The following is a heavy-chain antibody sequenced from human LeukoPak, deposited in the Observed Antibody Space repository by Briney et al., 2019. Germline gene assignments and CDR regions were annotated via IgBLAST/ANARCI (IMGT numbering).Heavy chain of an antibody. CDR3: AREPGYSSSWYSF. J-gene: IGHJ4*02. CDR2: ISSSSSYI. Sequence: GGSLRLSCAASGFTFSSYDMHWVRQAPGKGLEWVSSISSSSSYIYYADSVKGRFTISRDNAKNSLYLQMNSLRAEDTAVYYCAREPGYSSSWYSFWGQGTLVTVSS. D-gene: IGHD6-13*01. V-gene: IGHV3-21*01. CDR1: GFTFSSYD.